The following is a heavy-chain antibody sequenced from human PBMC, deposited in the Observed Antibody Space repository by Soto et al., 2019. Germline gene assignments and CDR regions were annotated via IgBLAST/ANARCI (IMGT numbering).Heavy chain of an antibody. CDR2: ISSDGNDK. CDR1: GFTFSSYP. Sequence: QVQLVESGGGVVQPGRSLRLSCVASGFTFSSYPIHWVRQAPGKGLEWVTTISSDGNDKYYSDSVKGRITTSRDNSKNTVYLQMSNMRVEDAAVYYCAKEGVADKYYYYGMDVWGKGTTVNVSS. V-gene: IGHV3-30*04. D-gene: IGHD3-3*01. CDR3: AKEGVADKYYYYGMDV. J-gene: IGHJ6*04.